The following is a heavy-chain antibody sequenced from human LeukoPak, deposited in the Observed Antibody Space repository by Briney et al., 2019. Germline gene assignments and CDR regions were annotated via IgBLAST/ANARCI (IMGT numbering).Heavy chain of an antibody. J-gene: IGHJ4*02. CDR2: IYTHNGDT. CDR1: GYTFTRNA. Sequence: ASVNVSRKTSGYTFTRNAVHWVRQAPGQRLEWMGYIYTHNGDTKYSQKFQGRVTLTRDTSASTVYVELSSLTSEDTAVYYCGRGGSSGVDYWGQGTLVTVSS. CDR3: GRGGSSGVDY. V-gene: IGHV1-3*04. D-gene: IGHD2-15*01.